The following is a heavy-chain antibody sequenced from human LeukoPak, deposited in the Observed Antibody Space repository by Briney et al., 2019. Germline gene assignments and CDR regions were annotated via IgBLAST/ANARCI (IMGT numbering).Heavy chain of an antibody. CDR2: INGAGSST. Sequence: PGGSLRLSCAASGFTFSNYWMHWVRQAPGKGRVWVSRINGAGSSTYADSVKGRFTISRDNAKNTLYLQMNSLRAEDTAVYYCARDTYYFDYWGQGTLVTVSS. V-gene: IGHV3-74*01. J-gene: IGHJ4*02. CDR3: ARDTYYFDY. CDR1: GFTFSNYW.